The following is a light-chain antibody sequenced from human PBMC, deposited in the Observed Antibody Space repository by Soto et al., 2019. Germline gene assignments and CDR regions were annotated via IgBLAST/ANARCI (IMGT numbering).Light chain of an antibody. CDR3: SSYTSTSTYV. CDR2: DVS. CDR1: SSDVGGYNY. V-gene: IGLV2-14*01. J-gene: IGLJ1*01. Sequence: QSALTQPASVSGSPGQSITISCTGTSSDVGGYNYVSWYQQHPGKAPKLMIYDVSNRPSGVSNRFSGSKSGNTAFLTISGIQAEDEADYYCSSYTSTSTYVFGTGTKLTVL.